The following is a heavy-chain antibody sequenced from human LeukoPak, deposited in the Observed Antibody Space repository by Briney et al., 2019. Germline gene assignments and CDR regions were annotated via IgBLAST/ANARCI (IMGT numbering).Heavy chain of an antibody. V-gene: IGHV1-2*02. J-gene: IGHJ4*02. CDR2: INPNSGGT. CDR1: GYTFTGYY. Sequence: ASVKVSCKASGYTFTGYYMHWVRQAPGQGLEWMGWINPNSGGTNYAQKFQGRVTMTRDTSTSTVYMELSSLRSEDTAVYYCARDYYGSGSYCTHAGYWGQGTLVTVSS. D-gene: IGHD3-10*01. CDR3: ARDYYGSGSYCTHAGY.